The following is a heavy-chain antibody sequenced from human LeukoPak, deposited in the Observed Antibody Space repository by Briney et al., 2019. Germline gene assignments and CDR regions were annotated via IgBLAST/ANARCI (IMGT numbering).Heavy chain of an antibody. Sequence: GGSLRLSCAASGFTFNSYAMRWVRQAPGKGLEWVSAISGSGGSTYYADSVKGRFTISRDNSKNTLYLQMNSLRAEDTAVYYCAKRQTGYYNFDYWGQGTLVTVSS. D-gene: IGHD3-9*01. CDR2: ISGSGGST. CDR3: AKRQTGYYNFDY. V-gene: IGHV3-23*01. J-gene: IGHJ4*02. CDR1: GFTFNSYA.